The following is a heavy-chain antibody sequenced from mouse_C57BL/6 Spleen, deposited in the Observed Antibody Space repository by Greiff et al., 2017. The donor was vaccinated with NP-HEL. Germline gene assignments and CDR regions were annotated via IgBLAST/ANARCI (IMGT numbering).Heavy chain of an antibody. V-gene: IGHV7-3*01. CDR3: ERRNWDPYFDY. Sequence: EVKLVESGGGLVQPGGSLSLSCAASGFTFTDYYMSWVRQPPGKALEWLGFIRNKANGYTTEYSASVKGRFTISRDNSQSILYLQMNALRAEDSATYYCERRNWDPYFDYWGQGTTLTVSS. CDR2: IRNKANGYTT. D-gene: IGHD4-1*01. J-gene: IGHJ2*01. CDR1: GFTFTDYY.